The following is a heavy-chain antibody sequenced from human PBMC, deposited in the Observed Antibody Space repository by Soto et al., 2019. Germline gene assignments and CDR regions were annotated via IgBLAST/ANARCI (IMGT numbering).Heavy chain of an antibody. Sequence: SETLSLTCSVSGGSISGSYWSWIRQSPGKGLEWLGYVYYTGSTNYSPSLRSRVSISVDTSKNQFSLKLSSVTADDTAVYYCASAAVTGTAGLDFWGQGTQVTVSS. J-gene: IGHJ4*02. CDR3: ASAAVTGTAGLDF. D-gene: IGHD6-19*01. CDR1: GGSISGSY. CDR2: VYYTGST. V-gene: IGHV4-59*01.